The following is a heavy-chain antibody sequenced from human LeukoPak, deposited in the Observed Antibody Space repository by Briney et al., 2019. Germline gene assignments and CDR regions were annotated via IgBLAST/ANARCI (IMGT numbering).Heavy chain of an antibody. J-gene: IGHJ6*03. CDR2: ISYDGSNK. Sequence: GGSLRLSCAASGFTFSSYAMSWVRQAPGKGLEWVAVISYDGSNKYYADSVKGRFTISRDNSKNTLYLQMNSLRAEDTAVYYCAKGPATYYDILTGYYEYYYMDVWGKGTTVTISS. CDR3: AKGPATYYDILTGYYEYYYMDV. D-gene: IGHD3-9*01. CDR1: GFTFSSYA. V-gene: IGHV3-30*04.